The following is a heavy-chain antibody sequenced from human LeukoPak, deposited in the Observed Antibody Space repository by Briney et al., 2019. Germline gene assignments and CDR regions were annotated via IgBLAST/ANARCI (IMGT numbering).Heavy chain of an antibody. Sequence: PSETLSLTCTVSGGSISSYYWSWIRQPAGKGLEWIGRIYTSGGTNYNPSLKSRVTMSVDTSKNQFSLKLSSVTAADTAVYYCARDRSSSWSSDAFDIWGQGTMVTVSS. J-gene: IGHJ3*02. CDR3: ARDRSSSWSSDAFDI. CDR2: IYTSGGT. D-gene: IGHD6-13*01. CDR1: GGSISSYY. V-gene: IGHV4-4*07.